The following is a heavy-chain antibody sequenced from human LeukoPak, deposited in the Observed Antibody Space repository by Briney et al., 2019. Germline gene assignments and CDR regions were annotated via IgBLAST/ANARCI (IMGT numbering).Heavy chain of an antibody. Sequence: SETLSLTCTVSGGSISNYYWSWLRQPPGRGLEWIGYVYSSGSTNYNPSLKSRVTISVDTSKYQLSLKLSSVTAADTAVYYCARGPARYYFDYWGQGTLVTVSS. CDR3: ARGPARYYFDY. J-gene: IGHJ4*02. CDR1: GGSISNYY. CDR2: VYSSGST. V-gene: IGHV4-4*08.